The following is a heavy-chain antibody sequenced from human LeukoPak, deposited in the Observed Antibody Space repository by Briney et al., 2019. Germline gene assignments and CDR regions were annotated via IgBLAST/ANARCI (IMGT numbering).Heavy chain of an antibody. V-gene: IGHV4-39*01. J-gene: IGHJ4*02. D-gene: IGHD2-15*01. CDR3: ARRPIVVVVAATDYFDY. Sequence: SETLSLTRTVSGGSISSSSYYWGWIRQPPGKGLEWIGSIYYSGSTYYNPSLKSRVTISVDTSKNQFSLKLSSVTAADTAVYYCARRPIVVVVAATDYFDYWGQGTLVTVSS. CDR2: IYYSGST. CDR1: GGSISSSSYY.